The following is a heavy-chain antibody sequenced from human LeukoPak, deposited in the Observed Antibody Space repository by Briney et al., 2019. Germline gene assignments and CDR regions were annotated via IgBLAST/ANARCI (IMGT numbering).Heavy chain of an antibody. Sequence: ASVKVSCKASGYTFTGYYMHWVRQAPGQGLEWMGRINPNSGGTNFAQNFQGRVTMTRDTAISTAYMELSRLRADDTAVYYCARDPSMYYDYVWWSYRYYYYYMDVWGKGTTVTVS. J-gene: IGHJ6*03. D-gene: IGHD3-16*02. CDR1: GYTFTGYY. CDR3: ARDPSMYYDYVWWSYRYYYYYMDV. CDR2: INPNSGGT. V-gene: IGHV1-2*06.